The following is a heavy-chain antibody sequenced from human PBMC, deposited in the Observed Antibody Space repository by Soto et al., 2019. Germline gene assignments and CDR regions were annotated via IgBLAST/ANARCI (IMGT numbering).Heavy chain of an antibody. Sequence: QAQLVQSGAEMKKPGASVKVSCKASGYTLSNYGISWVRQAPGQGLEWMGWSSTYNGNTKYAMKFQGRVTMTTDTSTSTAYMELRSLRSDDTAVYYCVRDHHDFSSDYHYYHMDVWGKGTTVTVSS. CDR1: GYTLSNYG. CDR2: SSTYNGNT. D-gene: IGHD3-3*01. CDR3: VRDHHDFSSDYHYYHMDV. J-gene: IGHJ6*03. V-gene: IGHV1-18*01.